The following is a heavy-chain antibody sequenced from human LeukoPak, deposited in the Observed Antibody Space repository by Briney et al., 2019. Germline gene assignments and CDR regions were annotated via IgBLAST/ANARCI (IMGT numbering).Heavy chain of an antibody. Sequence: GESLKISCKGSGYSFTSYWISWVRQMPGKGLEWMGGIDPSDSYTNNSPSFQGHVTFSGDKSIGTAYLQWSSLKASDTAMYYCARQVYCSSTSYYDAFDIWGQGTMVTVSS. D-gene: IGHD2-2*01. CDR2: IDPSDSYT. CDR1: GYSFTSYW. V-gene: IGHV5-10-1*01. J-gene: IGHJ3*02. CDR3: ARQVYCSSTSYYDAFDI.